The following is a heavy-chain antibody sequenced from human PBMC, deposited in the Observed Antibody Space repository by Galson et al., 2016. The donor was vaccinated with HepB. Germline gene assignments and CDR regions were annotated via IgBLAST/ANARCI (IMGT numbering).Heavy chain of an antibody. Sequence: SLRLSCAASGFTFSGYPMHWVRQAPGKGLEWVAVISYDGDNKYYPDSVKGRFTIPRANSKNPPYLQMNSLKPEDTAVYYCARDRYTSGPGAFDIWGQGTMVTVSS. CDR1: GFTFSGYP. CDR3: ARDRYTSGPGAFDI. D-gene: IGHD6-19*01. J-gene: IGHJ3*02. CDR2: ISYDGDNK. V-gene: IGHV3-30-3*01.